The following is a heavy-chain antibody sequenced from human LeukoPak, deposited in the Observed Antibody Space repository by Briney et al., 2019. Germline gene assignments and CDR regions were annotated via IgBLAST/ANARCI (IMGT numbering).Heavy chain of an antibody. J-gene: IGHJ6*03. CDR3: ARDIGSGYYSYYYYMDV. Sequence: ASVKVSCKASGYTFTSYYMHWVRQAPGQGFEWMGIINPSGGSTSYAQKFQGRVTMTRDMSTSTVYMELSSLRSEDTAVYYCARDIGSGYYSYYYYMDVWGKGTTVTVSS. CDR1: GYTFTSYY. V-gene: IGHV1-46*01. D-gene: IGHD3-3*01. CDR2: INPSGGST.